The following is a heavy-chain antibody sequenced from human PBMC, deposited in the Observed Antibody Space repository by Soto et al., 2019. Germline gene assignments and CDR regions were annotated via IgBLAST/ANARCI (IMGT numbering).Heavy chain of an antibody. V-gene: IGHV1-69*02. CDR2: IIPILGIA. CDR3: ASIAARPDNYYYYMDV. CDR1: GGTFRSYT. J-gene: IGHJ6*03. Sequence: ASVKVSCKASGGTFRSYTISWVRQAPGQGLEWMGRIIPILGIANYAQKFQGRVTITADKSTSTAYMELSSLRSEDTAVYYCASIAARPDNYYYYMDVWGKGTTVTVSS. D-gene: IGHD6-6*01.